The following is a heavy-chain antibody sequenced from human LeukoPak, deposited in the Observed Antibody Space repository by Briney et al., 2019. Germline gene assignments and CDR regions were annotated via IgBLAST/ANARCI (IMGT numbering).Heavy chain of an antibody. J-gene: IGHJ4*02. D-gene: IGHD3-10*01. CDR2: IYHSGST. CDR1: GGSISSGGYS. V-gene: IGHV4-30-2*01. Sequence: SQTLSLTCAVSGGSISSGGYSWSWIRQPPGKGLEWIGYIYHSGSTYYNPSLKSRVTMSVDRSKNQFSLKLSSVTAADTAVYYCARSHYYGSGSLDYWGQGTLVTVSS. CDR3: ARSHYYGSGSLDY.